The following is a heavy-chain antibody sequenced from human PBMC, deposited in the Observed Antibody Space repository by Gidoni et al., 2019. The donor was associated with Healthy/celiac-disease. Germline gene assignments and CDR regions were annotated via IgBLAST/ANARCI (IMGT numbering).Heavy chain of an antibody. CDR2: ISYDGSNK. J-gene: IGHJ6*03. Sequence: QVQLVESGGGVVQPGRSLRLSCAASGFTFSSYGMHWVRQAPGKGLEWVAVISYDGSNKYYADSVKGRFTISRDNSKNTLYLQMNSLRAEDTAVYYCAMVPGEDYMDVWGKGTTVTVSS. CDR3: AMVPGEDYMDV. D-gene: IGHD7-27*01. CDR1: GFTFSSYG. V-gene: IGHV3-30*03.